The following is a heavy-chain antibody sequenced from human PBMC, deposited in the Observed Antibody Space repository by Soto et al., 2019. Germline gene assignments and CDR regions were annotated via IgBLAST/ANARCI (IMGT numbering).Heavy chain of an antibody. D-gene: IGHD3-22*01. CDR1: GFTFSSYA. J-gene: IGHJ3*02. Sequence: QVQLVESGGGVVQPGRSLRLSCAASGFTFSSYAMHWVRQAPGKGLEWVAVISYDGSNKYYADSVKGRFTISRDNSKNTRYLQMNSLRAEDTAVYYCARAEEVVDAFDIWGQGTMVTVSS. V-gene: IGHV3-30-3*01. CDR3: ARAEEVVDAFDI. CDR2: ISYDGSNK.